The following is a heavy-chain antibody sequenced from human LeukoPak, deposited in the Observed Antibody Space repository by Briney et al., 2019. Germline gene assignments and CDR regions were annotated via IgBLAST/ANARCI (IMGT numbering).Heavy chain of an antibody. CDR2: IYYSGST. CDR3: ARHEYSGSYYRLSWFDP. CDR1: GGSISSSGYY. D-gene: IGHD1-26*01. Sequence: SETLSLTCTVSGGSISSSGYYWGWIRQPPGKGLEWIASIYYSGSTYYNPSLKSRVTISVDTSKNQLSLKLSSLTAADTAVYYCARHEYSGSYYRLSWFDPWGQGTLVTVSS. J-gene: IGHJ5*02. V-gene: IGHV4-39*01.